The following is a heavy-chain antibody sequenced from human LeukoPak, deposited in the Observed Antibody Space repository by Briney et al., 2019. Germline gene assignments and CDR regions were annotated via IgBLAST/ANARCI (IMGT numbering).Heavy chain of an antibody. V-gene: IGHV3-9*03. CDR3: AKGNYGDYDLGAFDI. D-gene: IGHD4-17*01. CDR1: GFTFDDYA. J-gene: IGHJ3*02. Sequence: SLRLSCAASGFTFDDYAMHWVRQAPGKGLEGVSGISWNSGSIGYADPVKGRFTISRDNAKNSLYLQMSSLRAEDMALYYCAKGNYGDYDLGAFDIWGQGTMVTVSS. CDR2: ISWNSGSI.